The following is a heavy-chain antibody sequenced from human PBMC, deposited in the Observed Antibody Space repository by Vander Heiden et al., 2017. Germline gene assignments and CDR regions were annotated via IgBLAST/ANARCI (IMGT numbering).Heavy chain of an antibody. J-gene: IGHJ4*02. CDR1: GFTFSSYA. D-gene: IGHD6-6*01. Sequence: EVQLLESGGGLVQPGGSLSLSCAASGFTFSSYAMSWVRQAPGKGLDWVSAISGSGGSTYYADSVKGRFTISRDNSKNTLYLQMDSLRAEDTAVYYCAKDQQLVYDYWGQGTLVTVSS. CDR2: ISGSGGST. V-gene: IGHV3-23*01. CDR3: AKDQQLVYDY.